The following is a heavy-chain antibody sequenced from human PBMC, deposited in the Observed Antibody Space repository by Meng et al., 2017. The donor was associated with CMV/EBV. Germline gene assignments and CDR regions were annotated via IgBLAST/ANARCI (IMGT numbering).Heavy chain of an antibody. V-gene: IGHV4-34*01. J-gene: IGHJ4*02. CDR2: INHSGST. Sequence: LSCAVYGGSFSGYYWSWIRQPPGKGLEWIGEINHSGSTNYNPSPKSRVTISVDTSKNQFSLKLSSVTAADTAVYYCAGASFWSGYYDYWGQGTLVTVSS. D-gene: IGHD3-3*01. CDR1: GGSFSGYY. CDR3: AGASFWSGYYDY.